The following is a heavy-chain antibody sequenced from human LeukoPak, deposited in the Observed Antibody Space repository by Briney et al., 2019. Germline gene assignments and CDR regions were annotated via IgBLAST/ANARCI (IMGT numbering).Heavy chain of an antibody. D-gene: IGHD2-2*01. CDR2: ISGSGGST. Sequence: GGSLRLSCAASGFTFSSYAMSWVRQAPGKGLEWVSAISGSGGSTYYADSVKCRFTISRDNSKNTLYLQMNSLRAEDTAVYYCADCRYQLPPRYWGQGTLVTVSS. CDR3: ADCRYQLPPRY. CDR1: GFTFSSYA. J-gene: IGHJ4*02. V-gene: IGHV3-23*01.